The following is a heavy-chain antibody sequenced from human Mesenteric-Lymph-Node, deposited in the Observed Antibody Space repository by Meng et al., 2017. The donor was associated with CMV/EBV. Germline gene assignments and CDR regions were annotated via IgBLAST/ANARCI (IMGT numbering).Heavy chain of an antibody. CDR1: GFTFTGYF. CDR3: VRPTNNWPPLFDY. V-gene: IGHV1-2*02. D-gene: IGHD1-20*01. J-gene: IGHJ4*02. Sequence: ASVKVSCKTSGFTFTGYFIHWVRQAPGQGPEWMGWINPNNGATHYAQKFQGRVTMTRDTAITTVYLELISLRSDDTAVYYCVRPTNNWPPLFDYWGQGTLVTVSS. CDR2: INPNNGAT.